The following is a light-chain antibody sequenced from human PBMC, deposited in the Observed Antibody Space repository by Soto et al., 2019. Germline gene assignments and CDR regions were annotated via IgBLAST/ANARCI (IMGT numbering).Light chain of an antibody. CDR1: SSDVGGYKY. CDR2: DVS. V-gene: IGLV2-14*01. CDR3: SSYTNTGTDVA. Sequence: QSALTQPASVSGSPGQSIKISCTGTSSDVGGYKYVSWYQQHPGKAPKLVIYDVSNRPSGVSNRFSGSKSGNTASLTISGLQAEDEADYYCSSYTNTGTDVAFGGGTKLTVL. J-gene: IGLJ2*01.